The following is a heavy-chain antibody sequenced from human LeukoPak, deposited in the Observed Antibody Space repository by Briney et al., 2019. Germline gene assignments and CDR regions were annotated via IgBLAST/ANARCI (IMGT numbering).Heavy chain of an antibody. D-gene: IGHD2-15*01. J-gene: IGHJ4*02. Sequence: SGPTLVKPTQTLTLTCTFSGFSLSTSGVGVGWIRQPPGKALEWLALIYWNDDNRYSPSLKSRLTITKDTSKNQVVLTMTNMDPVDTATYYCAHSGRGYCSGSSCLMSFNYWGQGTLVTVSS. CDR3: AHSGRGYCSGSSCLMSFNY. CDR1: GFSLSTSGVG. V-gene: IGHV2-5*01. CDR2: IYWNDDN.